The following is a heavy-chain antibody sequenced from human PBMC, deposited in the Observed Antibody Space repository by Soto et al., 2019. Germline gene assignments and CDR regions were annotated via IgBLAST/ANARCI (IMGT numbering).Heavy chain of an antibody. J-gene: IGHJ6*02. Sequence: QVQLVQSGAEVKKPGASVKVSCKASGDTITSHHMYWVRQAPGQGLEWMGIINLSGGSTTYAQKFQGRVTMTRDTSTSTVHMELSSLRSEDTAVYYCAGGGGGPATMDYYYAMDVWGQGTTVTVSS. V-gene: IGHV1-46*01. CDR2: INLSGGST. CDR1: GDTITSHH. CDR3: AGGGGGPATMDYYYAMDV. D-gene: IGHD2-2*01.